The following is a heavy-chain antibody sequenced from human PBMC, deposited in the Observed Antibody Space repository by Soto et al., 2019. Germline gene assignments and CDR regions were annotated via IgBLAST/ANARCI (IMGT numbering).Heavy chain of an antibody. D-gene: IGHD3-22*01. Sequence: SETLSLTCTVSGGSISRSTYYWGWIRQPPGKGLEWIGSIYYSGSTYYNPSLKSRVTISVDRSKNQFSLKLSSVTAADTAVYYCARVAFHYDSSGYYPALDYWGQGTLVTVSS. CDR3: ARVAFHYDSSGYYPALDY. CDR2: IYYSGST. CDR1: GGSISRSTYY. V-gene: IGHV4-39*07. J-gene: IGHJ4*02.